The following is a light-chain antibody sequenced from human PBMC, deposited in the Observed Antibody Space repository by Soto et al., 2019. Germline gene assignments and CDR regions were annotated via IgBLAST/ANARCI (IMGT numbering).Light chain of an antibody. CDR2: RAS. J-gene: IGKJ1*01. CDR1: QSIGIW. CDR3: QQYNTYQWT. Sequence: DNQMTQSPSTLSASVGDRVTITCRASQSIGIWLAWYQQRPGKAPKLLIYRASTLESGVPSRFSGSGSGTEFTLTISSLQPDDFATYFCQQYNTYQWTFGQGTKVEIK. V-gene: IGKV1-5*03.